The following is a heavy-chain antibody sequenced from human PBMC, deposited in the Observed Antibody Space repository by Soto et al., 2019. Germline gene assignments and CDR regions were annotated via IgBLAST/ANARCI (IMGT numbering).Heavy chain of an antibody. CDR2: IYYSGST. CDR3: ARLPKYSSSLGD. V-gene: IGHV4-39*01. CDR1: GGSISSSSYC. J-gene: IGHJ4*02. D-gene: IGHD6-6*01. Sequence: QLQLQESGPGLVKPSETLSLTCTVSGGSISSSSYCWGWIRQPPGKGLEWIGSIYYSGSTYYNPSLKSRVTISVDTSKNQFSLKLSSVTAADTAVYYCARLPKYSSSLGDWGQGTLVTVSS.